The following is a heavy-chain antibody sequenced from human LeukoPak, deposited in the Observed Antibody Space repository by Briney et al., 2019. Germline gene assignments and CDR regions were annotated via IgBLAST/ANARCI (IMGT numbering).Heavy chain of an antibody. CDR3: ARGGSYYDSSGYYY. J-gene: IGHJ4*02. CDR2: ISYDGSNK. Sequence: PGRSLRLSCAASGFTFSSYAMHWVRQAPGKGLEWVAVISYDGSNKYYADSVKGRFTISRDNSKNTLYLQMNSLRAEDTAVYYCARGGSYYDSSGYYYWGQGTLVTVSS. CDR1: GFTFSSYA. D-gene: IGHD3-22*01. V-gene: IGHV3-30-3*01.